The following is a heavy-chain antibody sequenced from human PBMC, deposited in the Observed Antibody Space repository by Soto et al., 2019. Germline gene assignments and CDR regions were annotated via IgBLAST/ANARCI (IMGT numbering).Heavy chain of an antibody. CDR3: ASAFGYTSPNCRDY. CDR2: INAVNGHT. V-gene: IGHV1-3*01. Sequence: QVQLVQSGAEVKKPGASVKVSCKASGYTFTSYAMHWVRQAPGQRLEWMGWINAVNGHTKYSQKFQGRVTITRDTSASTAYMELSSLRSEDTAVYYCASAFGYTSPNCRDYWGQGTLVTVSS. D-gene: IGHD5-12*01. CDR1: GYTFTSYA. J-gene: IGHJ4*02.